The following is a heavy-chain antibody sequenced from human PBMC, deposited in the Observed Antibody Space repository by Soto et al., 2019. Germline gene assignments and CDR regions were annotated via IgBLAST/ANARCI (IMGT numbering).Heavy chain of an antibody. D-gene: IGHD3-10*01. V-gene: IGHV3-23*01. J-gene: IGHJ4*02. CDR2: ILHDETP. Sequence: LRLSCAASGFFFSTYAMTWVRQAPGRGLEWVSTILHDETPFYTDSVKGRFTISRDNVRGTLYLQMNGLRVEDAAQYYCAKDLFPTSGQRFFFESWGQGTLVTVSS. CDR1: GFFFSTYA. CDR3: AKDLFPTSGQRFFFES.